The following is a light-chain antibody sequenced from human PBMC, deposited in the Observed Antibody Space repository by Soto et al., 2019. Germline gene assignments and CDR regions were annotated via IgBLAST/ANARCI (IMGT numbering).Light chain of an antibody. V-gene: IGKV4-1*01. Sequence: DIVMTQSPDSLAVSLGERATINCKSSQSVLYSSNNKNYLAWYQQKPGQPPKLLIYWASTRESGVPDRFSGSGSGTDFPLSISSLHAEDVAVYYCQQYYSVPFTFGPGTKVDIK. CDR3: QQYYSVPFT. CDR2: WAS. CDR1: QSVLYSSNNKNY. J-gene: IGKJ3*01.